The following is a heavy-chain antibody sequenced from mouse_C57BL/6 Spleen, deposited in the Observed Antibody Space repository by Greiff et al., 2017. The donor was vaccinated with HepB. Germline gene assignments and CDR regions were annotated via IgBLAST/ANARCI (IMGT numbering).Heavy chain of an antibody. CDR3: ARWGIYYEAMDY. D-gene: IGHD2-4*01. V-gene: IGHV1-64*01. CDR1: GYTFTSYW. J-gene: IGHJ4*01. Sequence: VQLQQPGAELVKPGASVKLSCKASGYTFTSYWMHWVKQRPGQGLEWIGMIHPNSGSTNYNEKFKSKATLTVDKSSSTAYMQISSLTSEDSAVYYCARWGIYYEAMDYWGQGTSVTVSS. CDR2: IHPNSGST.